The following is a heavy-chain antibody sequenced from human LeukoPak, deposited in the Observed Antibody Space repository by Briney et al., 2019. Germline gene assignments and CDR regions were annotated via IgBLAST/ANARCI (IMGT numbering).Heavy chain of an antibody. J-gene: IGHJ6*02. V-gene: IGHV3-7*01. CDR2: IKQDGSEE. Sequence: GGSLRLSCAASGFTFSSYWMSWVRQAPGKGLEWVANIKQDGSEEYYVDSVKGRFTISRDNAKNSLYLQMNSLGAEDTAVYYCARRQVRDSSGYYRTTYYGMDVWGQGTTVTVSS. CDR1: GFTFSSYW. CDR3: ARRQVRDSSGYYRTTYYGMDV. D-gene: IGHD3-22*01.